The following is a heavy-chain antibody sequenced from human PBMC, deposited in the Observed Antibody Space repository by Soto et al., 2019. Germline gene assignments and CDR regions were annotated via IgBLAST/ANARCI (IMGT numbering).Heavy chain of an antibody. CDR3: ARGGSGYTWFNEF. J-gene: IGHJ4*02. CDR1: GGLFSSYP. V-gene: IGHV1-69*01. CDR2: VIPVFQTA. Sequence: QEQLVQSGAEVKKPGSSVKVSCKASGGLFSSYPIRWVRQVPGQGLEWMGGVIPVFQTASYTQRFQGRVTITADESTNTAYMELSSLRSEDTAIYYCARGGSGYTWFNEFWGQGTLVTVSS. D-gene: IGHD3-22*01.